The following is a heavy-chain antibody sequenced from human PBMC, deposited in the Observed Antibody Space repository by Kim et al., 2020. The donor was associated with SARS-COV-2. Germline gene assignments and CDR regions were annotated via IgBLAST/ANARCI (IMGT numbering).Heavy chain of an antibody. CDR2: IYYSGST. Sequence: SETLSLTCTVSGGSISSGGYYWSWIRQHPGKGLEWIGYIYYSGSTYYNPSLKSQVTISVDTSKNQFSLKLSSVTAADTAVYYCARNIGITMIVVVTGWFDPWGQGTLVTVPS. CDR1: GGSISSGGYY. CDR3: ARNIGITMIVVVTGWFDP. D-gene: IGHD3-22*01. J-gene: IGHJ5*02. V-gene: IGHV4-31*01.